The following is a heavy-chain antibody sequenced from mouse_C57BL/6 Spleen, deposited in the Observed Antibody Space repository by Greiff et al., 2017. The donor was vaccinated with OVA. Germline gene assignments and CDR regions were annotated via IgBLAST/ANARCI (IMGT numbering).Heavy chain of an antibody. V-gene: IGHV1-72*01. CDR1: GYTFTSYW. CDR3: ARSLYGSSYWYFDV. Sequence: QVQLKESGAELVKPGASVKLSCKASGYTFTSYWMHWVKQRPGRGLEWIGRIDPNSGGTKYNEKFKSKATLTVDKPSSTAYMQLSSLTSEDSAVYYCARSLYGSSYWYFDVWGTGTTVTVSS. D-gene: IGHD1-1*01. J-gene: IGHJ1*03. CDR2: IDPNSGGT.